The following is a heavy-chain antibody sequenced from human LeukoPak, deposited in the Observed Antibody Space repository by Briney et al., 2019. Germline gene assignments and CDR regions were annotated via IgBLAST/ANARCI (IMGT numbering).Heavy chain of an antibody. CDR2: ISWDGGST. Sequence: GGSLRLSCAASGFTFDDYAMHWVRQAPGKGLEWVSLISWDGGSTYYADSVKGRFTISRDNSKNSLYLQMNSLRAEDTAVYYCARERGGQWLVPYYFDYWGQGTLVTVSS. V-gene: IGHV3-43D*03. D-gene: IGHD6-19*01. CDR1: GFTFDDYA. J-gene: IGHJ4*02. CDR3: ARERGGQWLVPYYFDY.